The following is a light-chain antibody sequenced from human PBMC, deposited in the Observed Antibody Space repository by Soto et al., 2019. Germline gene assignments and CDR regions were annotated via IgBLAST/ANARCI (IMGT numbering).Light chain of an antibody. V-gene: IGLV1-47*01. J-gene: IGLJ2*01. CDR2: RND. CDR3: ASWDDSLSGVV. CDR1: SSNIGSNY. Sequence: QAVLTQPPSASGTPGQRVTISCSGSSSNIGSNYVYWYQQLPGTAPKLLIYRNDQRPSGVPDRLSGSKSGTSASLAINGLRSEDEADYYCASWDDSLSGVVFGGGTKVTVL.